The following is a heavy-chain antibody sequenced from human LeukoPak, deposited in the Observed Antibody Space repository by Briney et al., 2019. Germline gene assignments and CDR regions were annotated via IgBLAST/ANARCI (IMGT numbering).Heavy chain of an antibody. J-gene: IGHJ5*02. V-gene: IGHV3-15*01. Sequence: GGSVRLSCAASGFTFNNAWMSWLPQAPGKGREGGGRIKSKTNGGATDYPVPVKGTFTISRDDSKNNLYLQRDSLKTEDTAVYYCTTGYYYFSSGSYHWGQGTLVTVSS. CDR2: IKSKTNGGAT. D-gene: IGHD3-22*01. CDR1: GFTFNNAW. CDR3: TTGYYYFSSGSYH.